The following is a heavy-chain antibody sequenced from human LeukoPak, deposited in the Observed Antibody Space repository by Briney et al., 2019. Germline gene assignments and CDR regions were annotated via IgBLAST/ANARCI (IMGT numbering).Heavy chain of an antibody. CDR2: ISGTGGST. V-gene: IGHV3-23*01. Sequence: GGSRRLSCAASGFIFRSYAMSWVRLTPGKGLEWVAVISGTGGSTFYADSVKGRFTVSRANSKHTLHFQLTTLTAEEPAADYCVKCKGDAYNWVSVLSRPTQTHYYFDHWGQGALVTVSS. CDR3: VKCKGDAYNWVSVLSRPTQTHYYFDH. D-gene: IGHD1-1*01. J-gene: IGHJ4*02. CDR1: GFIFRSYA.